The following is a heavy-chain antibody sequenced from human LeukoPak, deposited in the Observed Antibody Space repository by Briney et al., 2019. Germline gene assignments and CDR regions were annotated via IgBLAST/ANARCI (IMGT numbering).Heavy chain of an antibody. CDR3: ARHLSGGGSCCSVDY. CDR1: GYSFSTYW. D-gene: IGHD2-15*01. V-gene: IGHV5-51*01. CDR2: TYPADSDT. Sequence: GESLKISCKASGYSFSTYWIGWVRQMPGKGLEWMGITYPADSDTKYSPSFEGQVTISADKSISTAYLQWSSLKASDTAIYYCARHLSGGGSCCSVDYWGQGTLVTVSS. J-gene: IGHJ4*02.